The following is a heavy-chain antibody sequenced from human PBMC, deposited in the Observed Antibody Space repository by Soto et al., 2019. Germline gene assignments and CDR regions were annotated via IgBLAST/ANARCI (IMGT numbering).Heavy chain of an antibody. CDR3: ERNSLALRKNNWFDP. CDR2: IFYLGSS. D-gene: IGHD3-3*02. CDR1: GDSIISSDFY. V-gene: IGHV4-39*01. Sequence: SETLSLTCTVSGDSIISSDFYWGWVRQPPGKGLEWIGSIFYLGSSYYNPSLKSRVTMSVDTSKNQFSLRLRSVTAADTALYFCERNSLALRKNNWFDPWGQGIMVTVSS. J-gene: IGHJ5*02.